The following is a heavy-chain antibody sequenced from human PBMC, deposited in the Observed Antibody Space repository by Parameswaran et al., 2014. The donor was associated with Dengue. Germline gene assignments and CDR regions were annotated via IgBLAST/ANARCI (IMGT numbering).Heavy chain of an antibody. CDR3: ARAIRGYEDYGE. Sequence: VRQAPGKGLEWVSYINGTSSDINYVDSVKGRFIVSRDNAKNSLYLQMNSLRAEDTGVYFCARAIRGYEDYGEWGQGTTVTVSS. CDR2: INGTSSDI. D-gene: IGHD4/OR15-4a*01. V-gene: IGHV3-11*05. J-gene: IGHJ6*02.